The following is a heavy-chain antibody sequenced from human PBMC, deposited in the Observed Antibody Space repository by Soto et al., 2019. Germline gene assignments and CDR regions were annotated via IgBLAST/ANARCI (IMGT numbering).Heavy chain of an antibody. J-gene: IGHJ4*02. V-gene: IGHV4-59*12. CDR1: GVSITPYY. CDR2: VYHTGNT. D-gene: IGHD3-16*01. CDR3: ARMGDRRVY. Sequence: SETLSLTCTVSGVSITPYYWTWIRHPPGKGLEWIGYVYHTGNTYYNPSLKSRVTISLDRSKNQFSLKLSSVTAADTAVYYCARMGDRRVYWGQGTLVTVSS.